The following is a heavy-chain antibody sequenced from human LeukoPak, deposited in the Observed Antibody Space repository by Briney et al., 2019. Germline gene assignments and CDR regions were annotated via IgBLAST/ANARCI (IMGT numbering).Heavy chain of an antibody. Sequence: SETLSLTCAVYGGSFSGYYWSWIRQPPGKGLEWIGEINHSGSTNYNPSLKSRVTISVDTSKNQFSLKLSSVTAADTAVYYCARGRGGYDLTRYYFDYWGQGTLVTVSS. J-gene: IGHJ4*02. D-gene: IGHD5-12*01. CDR1: GGSFSGYY. V-gene: IGHV4-34*01. CDR2: INHSGST. CDR3: ARGRGGYDLTRYYFDY.